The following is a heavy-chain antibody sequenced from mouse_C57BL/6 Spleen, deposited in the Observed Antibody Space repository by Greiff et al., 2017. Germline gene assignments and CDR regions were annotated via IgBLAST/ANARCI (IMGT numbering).Heavy chain of an antibody. Sequence: QVQLQQPGAELVMPGASVKLSCKASGYTFTSYWMHWVKQRPGQGLEWIGEIDPSDSYTNYNQKFKGKSTLTVDKSYSTAYMPLSSLTSEASAVYYCARNYGSSYDWYFEGWGTGTTVTVSS. CDR3: ARNYGSSYDWYFEG. D-gene: IGHD1-1*01. CDR2: IDPSDSYT. V-gene: IGHV1-69*01. CDR1: GYTFTSYW. J-gene: IGHJ1*03.